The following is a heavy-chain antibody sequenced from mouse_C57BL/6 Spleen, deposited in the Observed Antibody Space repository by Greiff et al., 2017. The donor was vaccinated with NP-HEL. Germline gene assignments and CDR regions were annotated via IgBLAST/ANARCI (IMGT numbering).Heavy chain of an antibody. CDR3: ARGDWYFDV. V-gene: IGHV5-4*01. CDR2: ISDGGSYT. J-gene: IGHJ1*03. Sequence: EVQLVESGGGLVKPGGSLKLSCAASGFTFSSYAMSWVRQTPEKRLEWVATISDGGSYTYYPDNVKGRFTISRDNAKNNLYLQMSHLKSEDTAMYYCARGDWYFDVWGTGTTVTVSS. CDR1: GFTFSSYA.